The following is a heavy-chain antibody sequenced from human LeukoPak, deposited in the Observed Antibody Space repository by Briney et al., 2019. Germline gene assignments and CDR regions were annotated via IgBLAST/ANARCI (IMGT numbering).Heavy chain of an antibody. CDR2: ISSSSSYI. CDR3: ARERPQTVIPDY. D-gene: IGHD3-16*02. J-gene: IGHJ4*02. V-gene: IGHV3-21*01. CDR1: GFTFSSYS. Sequence: GGSLRLSCAASGFTFSSYSMNWVRQAPGKVLEWVSSISSSSSYIYYADSVKGRFTISRDNAKNSLYLQMNSLRAEDTAVYYCARERPQTVIPDYWGQGTLVTVSS.